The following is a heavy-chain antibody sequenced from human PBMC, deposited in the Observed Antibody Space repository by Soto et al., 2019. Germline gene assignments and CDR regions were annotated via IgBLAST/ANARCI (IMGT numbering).Heavy chain of an antibody. D-gene: IGHD6-13*01. Sequence: GASVKVSCKASGFTFSNSAIQWMRQARGERLEWIGCIVVGSGNTNYAQKMQERVTMIRDMSTSTSYMELSSLRSEDTAVYYCASSRGSSSWYVFGYWGQGTLVTVSS. CDR3: ASSRGSSSWYVFGY. CDR1: GFTFSNSA. V-gene: IGHV1-58*02. CDR2: IVVGSGNT. J-gene: IGHJ4*02.